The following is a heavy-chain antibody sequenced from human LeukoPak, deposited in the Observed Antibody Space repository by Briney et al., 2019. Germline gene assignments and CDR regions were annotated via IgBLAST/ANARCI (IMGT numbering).Heavy chain of an antibody. J-gene: IGHJ4*02. V-gene: IGHV3-7*03. CDR3: AKDRVQIFGGVSGGLSR. D-gene: IGHD3-3*01. CDR1: GFTFNSYW. Sequence: GGSLRLSCAASGFTFNSYWMSWVRQAPGRGLEWVAAVKEDENKEHYVDSVEGRFTISRDNAKNSLYLQMNSLRGEDTAVYYCAKDRVQIFGGVSGGLSRWGQGTLVTVSS. CDR2: VKEDENKE.